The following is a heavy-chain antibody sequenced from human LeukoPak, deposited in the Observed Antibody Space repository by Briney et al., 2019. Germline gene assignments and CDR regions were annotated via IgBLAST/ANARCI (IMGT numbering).Heavy chain of an antibody. CDR2: ISHDGSDE. J-gene: IGHJ4*02. Sequence: GGSLRLSCTTSGFTFNNYPMRWVRQAPGKGPEWVATISHDGSDENYADYVKGRFIISRDNSMKSLFLQMNSLIIDDTAVYYCAREGLGFDYWGQGTLVTVSS. V-gene: IGHV3-30*04. CDR3: AREGLGFDY. D-gene: IGHD7-27*01. CDR1: GFTFNNYP.